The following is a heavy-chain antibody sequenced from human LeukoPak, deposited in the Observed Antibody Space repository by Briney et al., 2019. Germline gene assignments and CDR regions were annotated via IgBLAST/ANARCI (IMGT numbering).Heavy chain of an antibody. CDR1: GGTFSSYA. CDR2: IIPILGIA. V-gene: IGHV1-69*04. D-gene: IGHD5-12*01. J-gene: IGHJ4*02. Sequence: SVKVSCKASGGTFSSYAISWVRQAPGQGLEWMGRIIPILGIANYAQKFQGRVTITADKSTSTAYMELSSLRSEDTAVYYCARGGYVLLFDYWGQGTLVTVSS. CDR3: ARGGYVLLFDY.